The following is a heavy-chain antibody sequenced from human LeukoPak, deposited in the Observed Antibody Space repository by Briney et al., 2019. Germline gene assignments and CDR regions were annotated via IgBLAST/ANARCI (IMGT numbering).Heavy chain of an antibody. V-gene: IGHV1-2*02. J-gene: IGHJ5*02. CDR1: GYTFTGYY. D-gene: IGHD6-19*01. CDR3: ARDADLAVAGPNNWFDP. Sequence: GASVKVSCKASGYTFTGYYMHWVRQAPGQGLEWMGWINPNSGGTNYAQKFQGRVTMTRDTSISTAYMELSRLRSDETAVYYSARDADLAVAGPNNWFDPWGQGTLVTVSS. CDR2: INPNSGGT.